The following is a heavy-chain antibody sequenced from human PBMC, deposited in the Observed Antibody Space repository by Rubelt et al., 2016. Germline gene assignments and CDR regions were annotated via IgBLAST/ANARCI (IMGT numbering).Heavy chain of an antibody. D-gene: IGHD5-24*01. V-gene: IGHV4-34*01. J-gene: IGHJ4*02. Sequence: QVQLQESGPGLVKPSETLSLTCTVSGGSISNYYWSWIRQPPGKGLEWIGEINHSGSTNYNPSLKSRVTISVDTSKNQFSLKLSSVTAADTAVYYCARGGHRDGYNYHFDYWGQGTLVTVSS. CDR2: INHSGST. CDR3: ARGGHRDGYNYHFDY. CDR1: GGSISNYY.